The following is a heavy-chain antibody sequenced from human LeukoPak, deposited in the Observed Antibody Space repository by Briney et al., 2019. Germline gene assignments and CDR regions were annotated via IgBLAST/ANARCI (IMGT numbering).Heavy chain of an antibody. CDR2: IIPILGIA. CDR3: ARYRYCTGGTCSLLTYFDY. CDR1: GGTFSSYA. J-gene: IGHJ4*02. Sequence: SVKVSCKASGGTFSSYAISWVRQAPGQGLEWMGRIIPILGIANYAQKFQGRVTMTRDTSISTAYMEVSRLRSDDTALYYCARYRYCTGGTCSLLTYFDYWGQGSLVTVSS. D-gene: IGHD2-15*01. V-gene: IGHV1-69*04.